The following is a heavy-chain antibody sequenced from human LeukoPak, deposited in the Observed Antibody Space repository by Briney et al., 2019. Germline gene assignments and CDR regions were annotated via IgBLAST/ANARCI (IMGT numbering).Heavy chain of an antibody. Sequence: PGGSVRLSCVASGFSIGDYYMNWIRQAPGKGLEWVSHISGTGNTVYYAASVKGRFTISRDNTNNSLYLQMNGLRVEDTAIYYCARDPVYGGNSDYWGQGTLVTVSS. CDR2: ISGTGNTV. D-gene: IGHD4-23*01. CDR1: GFSIGDYY. J-gene: IGHJ4*02. CDR3: ARDPVYGGNSDY. V-gene: IGHV3-11*04.